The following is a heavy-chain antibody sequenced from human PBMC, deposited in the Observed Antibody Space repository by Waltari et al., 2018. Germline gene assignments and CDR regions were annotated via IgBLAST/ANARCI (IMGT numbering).Heavy chain of an antibody. V-gene: IGHV3-48*01. CDR2: MSGSGNFI. CDR1: GFIFSSYS. Sequence: EVQLVESVGGLVQPGGSLRLSCAASGFIFSSYSMNWVRRAPGKGLEWVSYMSGSGNFIYYTDSVKGRFIISRDNAKNLLFMQMNSLRADDTALYYCARATYYYDISGQRTDAFDIWGQGTVVSVSS. J-gene: IGHJ3*02. CDR3: ARATYYYDISGQRTDAFDI. D-gene: IGHD3-22*01.